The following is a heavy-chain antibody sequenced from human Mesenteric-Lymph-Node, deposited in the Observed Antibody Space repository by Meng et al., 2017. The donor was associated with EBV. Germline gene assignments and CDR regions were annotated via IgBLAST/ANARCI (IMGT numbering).Heavy chain of an antibody. Sequence: QVQLQVSGPGLVRPSGTLSLTCAVSGVSISSGNWWSWVRQPPGKGLEWIGEIFHGGTTNYNPPLKGRVTISVDTSKNHFSLSLTSVTAADTAVYYCARVMFTDSVKNYFDPWGQGTLVTVSS. V-gene: IGHV4-4*02. CDR1: GVSISSGNW. CDR3: ARVMFTDSVKNYFDP. D-gene: IGHD1-7*01. J-gene: IGHJ5*02. CDR2: IFHGGTT.